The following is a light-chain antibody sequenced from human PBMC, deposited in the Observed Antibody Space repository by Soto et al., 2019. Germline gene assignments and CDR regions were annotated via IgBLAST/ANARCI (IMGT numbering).Light chain of an antibody. J-gene: IGKJ1*01. CDR2: GAS. CDR1: QSVTSCY. CDR3: QQYGSSRQT. V-gene: IGKV3-20*01. Sequence: EVVLTQSPGTLSLSPGERATLSCRASQSVTSCYLAWYQQKPGQAPRLLIYGASSRATGIPDRFTGSGSGTDFTLTISRLEPEDFAVYYCQQYGSSRQTFGQGTKVDIK.